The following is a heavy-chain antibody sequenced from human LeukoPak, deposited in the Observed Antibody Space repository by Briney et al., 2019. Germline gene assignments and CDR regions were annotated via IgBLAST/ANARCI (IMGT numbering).Heavy chain of an antibody. CDR3: ARGFYGAGSQFDY. J-gene: IGHJ4*02. V-gene: IGHV4-30-2*01. CDR2: IFDTGHT. Sequence: SETLSLTCAVSVGSISSGDFPWRWIRQPPGKGLEWIGYIFDTGHTSYNPSLKSRVTISVDMSKNQLPLRLTSVTAADTAVYCCARGFYGAGSQFDYWGQGTLVTVSS. CDR1: VGSISSGDFP. D-gene: IGHD3-10*01.